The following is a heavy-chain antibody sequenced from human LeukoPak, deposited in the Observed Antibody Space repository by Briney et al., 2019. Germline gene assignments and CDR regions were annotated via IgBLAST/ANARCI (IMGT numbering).Heavy chain of an antibody. CDR2: ISASGSYI. CDR3: ARGSPGTTASDY. CDR1: GFTFDTYR. V-gene: IGHV3-21*01. D-gene: IGHD1-1*01. J-gene: IGHJ4*02. Sequence: GGSLRLSCAASGFTFDTYRMNWVRQAPGKGLEWVSSISASGSYIYYADSLKGRFTISRDNAKNSLYLQMNSLRAEDTAVYYCARGSPGTTASDYWGQGTLVTVSS.